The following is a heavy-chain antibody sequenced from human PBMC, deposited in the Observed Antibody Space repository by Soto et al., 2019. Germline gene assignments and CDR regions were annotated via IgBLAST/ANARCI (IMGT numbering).Heavy chain of an antibody. CDR3: ARTRGYNYGNRDPLDY. V-gene: IGHV4-31*03. CDR2: IYYSGTT. Sequence: PSETLSLTCTVSGGSISSGGYFWTWIRQHPGKGLEWIGFIYYSGTTYYTPSLKSRLTISVDTSNNQFSLKLTSVTAADTAVYFCARTRGYNYGNRDPLDYWGQGILVTVSS. D-gene: IGHD5-18*01. J-gene: IGHJ4*02. CDR1: GGSISSGGYF.